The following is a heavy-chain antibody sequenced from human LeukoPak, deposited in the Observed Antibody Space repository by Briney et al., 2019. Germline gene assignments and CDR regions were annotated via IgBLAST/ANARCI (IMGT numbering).Heavy chain of an antibody. CDR3: ARIVPDSSGYWYYFDY. CDR2: IYHGGST. D-gene: IGHD3-22*01. J-gene: IGHJ4*02. V-gene: IGHV4-30-2*01. Sequence: SETLSLTCAVSGGSISSGGYSWSWIRQPPGKGLEWIGYIYHGGSTYYNPSLKSRVTISVDRSKNQFSLKLSSVTAADTAVYYCARIVPDSSGYWYYFDYWGQGTLVTVSS. CDR1: GGSISSGGYS.